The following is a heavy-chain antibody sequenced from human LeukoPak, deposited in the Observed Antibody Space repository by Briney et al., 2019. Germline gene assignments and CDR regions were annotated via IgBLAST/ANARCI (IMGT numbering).Heavy chain of an antibody. CDR3: ARGGVTTMTLRDLWLDY. Sequence: AGGSLRLSCAASGFTFSNYAMHWVRQVPGKGLEWEALMSYDGSNKFYADSVKGRFTISRDNSKSTLYLQMNSLKAEDTAVYYCARGGVTTMTLRDLWLDYWGQGTLVTVSS. V-gene: IGHV3-30-3*01. D-gene: IGHD4-17*01. CDR2: MSYDGSNK. CDR1: GFTFSNYA. J-gene: IGHJ4*02.